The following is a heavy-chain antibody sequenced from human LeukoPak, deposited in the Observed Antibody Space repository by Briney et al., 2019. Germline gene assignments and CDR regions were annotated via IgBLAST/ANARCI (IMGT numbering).Heavy chain of an antibody. CDR3: ATCNSGYASISKRGDAFDI. V-gene: IGHV3-53*01. J-gene: IGHJ3*02. D-gene: IGHD5-12*01. CDR2: IYRNGRT. CDR1: GFTVSSDY. Sequence: PGGSLRLSCAVSGFTVSSDYMGWVRQAPGKGLEWISVIYRNGRTYYADSVKGRFTISRDNSKNSLYLQMNSLRAEDTAVYYCATCNSGYASISKRGDAFDIWGQGTMVTVSS.